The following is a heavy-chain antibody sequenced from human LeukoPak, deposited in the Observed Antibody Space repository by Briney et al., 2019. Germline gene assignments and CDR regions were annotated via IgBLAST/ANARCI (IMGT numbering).Heavy chain of an antibody. CDR2: IFPGDADT. D-gene: IGHD1-26*01. CDR3: AKLYSGRIDS. CDR1: GYSFTNYW. V-gene: IGHV5-51*01. J-gene: IGHJ4*02. Sequence: GESLKISCKGSGYSFTNYWIGWVRQMPGKGLEGMGVIFPGDADTRYSPAFQDQVTISPDKPISTAYLQWTSLKASDPAIYYCAKLYSGRIDSWAQGPLVSVS.